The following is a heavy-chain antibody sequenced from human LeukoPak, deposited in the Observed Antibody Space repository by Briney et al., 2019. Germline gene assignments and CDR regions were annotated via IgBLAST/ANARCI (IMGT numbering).Heavy chain of an antibody. J-gene: IGHJ4*02. CDR2: INPNSGGT. Sequence: GASVKVPCKTSGYTFTDYYMHWVRQAPGQGLEWMGWINPNSGGTNYAQKFQGRVTMTRDTSISTAYMELSRLRSDDTAVYYCARDLIGDSSSWYGPLDYWGQGTLVTVSS. CDR1: GYTFTDYY. V-gene: IGHV1-2*02. CDR3: ARDLIGDSSSWYGPLDY. D-gene: IGHD6-13*01.